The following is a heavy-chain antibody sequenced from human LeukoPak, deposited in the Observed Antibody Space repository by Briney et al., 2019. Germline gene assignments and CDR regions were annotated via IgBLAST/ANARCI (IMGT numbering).Heavy chain of an antibody. D-gene: IGHD5-24*01. CDR2: ISSSSLYI. V-gene: IGHV3-21*01. CDR1: GFTLSTYS. Sequence: GGSLRLSCAASGFTLSTYSLNWVRQAPGKGLEWVSSISSSSLYIYYADSVKGRFTISRDNAKNSLFLQMNSLRAEGTAVYYCAREGDGYNSPIDYWGQGTLVTVSS. J-gene: IGHJ4*02. CDR3: AREGDGYNSPIDY.